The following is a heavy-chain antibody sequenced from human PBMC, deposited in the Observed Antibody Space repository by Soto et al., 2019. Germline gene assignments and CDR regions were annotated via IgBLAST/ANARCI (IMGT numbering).Heavy chain of an antibody. CDR1: NGAISSSNW. CDR3: ARNRLDGYDFDS. J-gene: IGHJ4*02. Sequence: QVQLQESGPGLVKPSGTLSLTCTVSNGAISSSNWWSWVRQSPGKGLEWIGEVAQNGYIGSIPSRDRRLTILLDKPTNRFSLRLTSVTAADTAVYYCARNRLDGYDFDSWGQGRLVTVSS. D-gene: IGHD5-12*01. V-gene: IGHV4-4*02. CDR2: VAQNGYI.